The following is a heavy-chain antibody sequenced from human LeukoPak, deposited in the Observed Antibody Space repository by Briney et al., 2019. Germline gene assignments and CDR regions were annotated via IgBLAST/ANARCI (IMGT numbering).Heavy chain of an antibody. Sequence: SGGSLRLSCAASGFTFSSYSMNWVRQAPGKGLEWVSSISSSSSYIYYADSVKGRFTISRDNAKNSLYLQMNSLRAEDTAVYYCATAPTRAWYSSSFSDYWGQGTLVTVSS. CDR3: ATAPTRAWYSSSFSDY. V-gene: IGHV3-21*01. J-gene: IGHJ4*02. CDR1: GFTFSSYS. D-gene: IGHD6-13*01. CDR2: ISSSSSYI.